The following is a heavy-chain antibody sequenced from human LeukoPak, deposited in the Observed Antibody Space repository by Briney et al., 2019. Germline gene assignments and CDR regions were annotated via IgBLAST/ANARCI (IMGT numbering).Heavy chain of an antibody. D-gene: IGHD1-1*01. V-gene: IGHV3-49*03. CDR3: SREWGNGNDLRPDS. Sequence: GGSLRLSCTSSGFTFREFAVSWFRQAPGKGLEWIGFIRSSIYGGTPKAAASVKGRFIFSRDDSKGVAYLRMNSLKADDTAVYYCSREWGNGNDLRPDSWGQGTLVTVSS. J-gene: IGHJ4*02. CDR2: IRSSIYGGTP. CDR1: GFTFREFA.